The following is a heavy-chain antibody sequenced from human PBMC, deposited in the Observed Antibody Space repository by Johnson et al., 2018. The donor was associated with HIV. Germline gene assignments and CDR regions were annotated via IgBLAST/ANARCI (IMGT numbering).Heavy chain of an antibody. J-gene: IGHJ3*02. D-gene: IGHD2-15*01. Sequence: VQLVESGGGVVQPGRSLRLSCAASGFTFSTYAMAWVRQAPGKGLEWVSTIIGSGDSTSYADSVKGRFIISRDNSKNTLYLQMNSLRAEDMAVYYCARERYGSQAIDAFDIWGQGTMVTVSS. V-gene: IGHV3-23*04. CDR1: GFTFSTYA. CDR2: IIGSGDST. CDR3: ARERYGSQAIDAFDI.